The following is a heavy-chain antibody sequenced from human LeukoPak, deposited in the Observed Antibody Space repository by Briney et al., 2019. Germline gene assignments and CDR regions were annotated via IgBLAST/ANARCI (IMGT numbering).Heavy chain of an antibody. CDR1: GFTFSSCW. J-gene: IGHJ4*02. CDR2: IKEDGSEM. V-gene: IGHV3-7*04. CDR3: ARGAAAAGTALFDY. Sequence: PGGSLTLSCAASGFTFSSCWMSWVRQAPGKGLEWVANIKEDGSEMYYVDSVKGRFTISRENAKNSLYLQMNSLRAEDTAVYYCARGAAAAGTALFDYWGQGTLVTVSS. D-gene: IGHD6-13*01.